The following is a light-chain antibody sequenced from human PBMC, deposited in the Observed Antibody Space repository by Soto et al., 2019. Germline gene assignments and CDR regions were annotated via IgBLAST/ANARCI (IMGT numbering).Light chain of an antibody. CDR1: SSDVGSYNI. V-gene: IGLV2-23*01. J-gene: IGLJ1*01. Sequence: SVLTQPASVSGSPGQSITISCTGTSSDVGSYNIVSWYQQHPGKAPKLMIYEGSKRPSGVSNRFSGSKSGNTASLTISGLQAEDEADYYCCSYAGSSTPYVFGTGTKLTVL. CDR3: CSYAGSSTPYV. CDR2: EGS.